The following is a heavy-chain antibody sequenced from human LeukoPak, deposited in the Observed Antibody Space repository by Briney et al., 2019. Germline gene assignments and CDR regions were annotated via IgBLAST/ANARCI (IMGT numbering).Heavy chain of an antibody. CDR2: INPNSGGT. CDR1: GYTFTSYH. Sequence: ASVKVSCKASGYTFTSYHIHWVRQAPGQGLEWMGWINPNSGGTNYAQKFQGRVTMTRDTSISTAYMELSRLRSDDTAVYYCARAAYSYGYRYWGQGTLVTVSS. CDR3: ARAAYSYGYRY. D-gene: IGHD5-18*01. V-gene: IGHV1-2*02. J-gene: IGHJ4*02.